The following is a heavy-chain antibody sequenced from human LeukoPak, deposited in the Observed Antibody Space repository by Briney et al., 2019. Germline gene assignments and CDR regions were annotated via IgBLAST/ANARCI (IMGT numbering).Heavy chain of an antibody. CDR3: AKDWLSYYDSSGYYSYLHNYFDY. Sequence: GGSLRLSCAASGFTFSSYSMNWVRQAPGKGLEWVSSISSIGTYIYYADSVKGRFTISRDNAKNSLYLQMNSLRAEDTAVYYCAKDWLSYYDSSGYYSYLHNYFDYWGQGTLVTVSS. V-gene: IGHV3-21*04. J-gene: IGHJ4*02. CDR2: ISSIGTYI. CDR1: GFTFSSYS. D-gene: IGHD3-22*01.